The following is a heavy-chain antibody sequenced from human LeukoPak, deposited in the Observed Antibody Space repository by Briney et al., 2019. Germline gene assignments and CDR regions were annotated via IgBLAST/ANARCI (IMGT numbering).Heavy chain of an antibody. Sequence: SETLSLTCTVSGGSISSYYWSWIRQPPGKGLEWIGYIYYSGSTNYNPSLKSRVTMSVDTSKNQFSLKLNSMTAADTAVYYCARHGRANGLDIWGQGTMVTVSS. D-gene: IGHD2-8*01. J-gene: IGHJ3*02. CDR1: GGSISSYY. CDR2: IYYSGST. CDR3: ARHGRANGLDI. V-gene: IGHV4-59*08.